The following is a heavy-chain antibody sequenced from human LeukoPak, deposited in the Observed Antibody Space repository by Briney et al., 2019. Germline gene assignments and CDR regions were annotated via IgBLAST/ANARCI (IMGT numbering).Heavy chain of an antibody. V-gene: IGHV1-2*02. Sequence: ASVKVSCKASGYTFTGYYMHWVRQAPGQGLEWMGWINPNNGGTNYAQKFQGRVTMTRDTSISTAYMELSRLTSDDTAVYYCARGRGSTSSNFVYWGQGTLVTVSS. CDR1: GYTFTGYY. CDR2: INPNNGGT. D-gene: IGHD2-2*01. J-gene: IGHJ4*02. CDR3: ARGRGSTSSNFVY.